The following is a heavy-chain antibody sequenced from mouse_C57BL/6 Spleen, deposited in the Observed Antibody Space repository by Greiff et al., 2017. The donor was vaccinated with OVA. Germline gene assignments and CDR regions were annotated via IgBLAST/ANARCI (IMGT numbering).Heavy chain of an antibody. J-gene: IGHJ4*01. CDR1: GYTFTSYW. CDR3: ATPYYSNYDYAMDY. Sequence: QVQLQQPGAELVKPGASVKMSCKASGYTFTSYWITWVKQRPGQGLEWIGVIYPGSGSTNYNEKFKSKATLTVDTSSSTAYMQLSSLTSEDSAVYYCATPYYSNYDYAMDYWGQGTSVTVSS. CDR2: IYPGSGST. D-gene: IGHD2-5*01. V-gene: IGHV1-55*01.